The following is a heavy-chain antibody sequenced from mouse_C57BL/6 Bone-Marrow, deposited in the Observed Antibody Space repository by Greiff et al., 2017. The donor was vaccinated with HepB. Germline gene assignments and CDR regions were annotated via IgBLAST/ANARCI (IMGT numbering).Heavy chain of an antibody. Sequence: QVQLQQSGAELVKPGASVKLSCKASGYTFTSYWMQWVKQRPGQGLEWFGEIDPSDSYTNYNQKFKGKATLTVDTSSSTAYMQLSSLTSEDSAVYYCARSRNPGYYGSSSLYAMDYWGQGTSVTVSS. CDR2: IDPSDSYT. D-gene: IGHD1-1*01. CDR1: GYTFTSYW. V-gene: IGHV1-50*01. CDR3: ARSRNPGYYGSSSLYAMDY. J-gene: IGHJ4*01.